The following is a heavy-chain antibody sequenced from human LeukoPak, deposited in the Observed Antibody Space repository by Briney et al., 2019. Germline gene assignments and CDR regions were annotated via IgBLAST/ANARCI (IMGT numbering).Heavy chain of an antibody. V-gene: IGHV1-18*01. CDR2: ISAYNGNT. D-gene: IGHD2-15*01. Sequence: ASVKVSCKASGYTFTSYGISWVRQASGQGLEWMGWISAYNGNTNYAQKLQGRVTMTTDTSTSTAYMELRSLRSDDTAVYYCARTGALAKYCSGGSCYSHYYYYMDVWGKGTTVTVSS. CDR1: GYTFTSYG. CDR3: ARTGALAKYCSGGSCYSHYYYYMDV. J-gene: IGHJ6*03.